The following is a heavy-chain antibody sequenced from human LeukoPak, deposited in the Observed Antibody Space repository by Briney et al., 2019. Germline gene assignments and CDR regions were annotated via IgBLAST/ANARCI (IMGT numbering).Heavy chain of an antibody. V-gene: IGHV1-2*02. CDR2: INPNSGVT. Sequence: ASVKVSCKASGYTFTGYYMFWVRQAPGQGLEWMGWINPNSGVTNYAQSFQGRVTMTRDTSIRTAYMELSRLRSDDTALYYCARGGYCSGTNCPVEYWGQGTLVTVSS. CDR3: ARGGYCSGTNCPVEY. D-gene: IGHD2-15*01. CDR1: GYTFTGYY. J-gene: IGHJ4*02.